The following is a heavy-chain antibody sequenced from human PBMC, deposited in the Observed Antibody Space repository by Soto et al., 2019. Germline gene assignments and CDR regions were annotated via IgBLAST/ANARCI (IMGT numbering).Heavy chain of an antibody. Sequence: EVQLLESGGGLVQPGGSLRLSCAVSGFALSNHASIWVRQGPGKGLEWVSGIDSDGRTFHVDSVKGRFTISRDNSKNALYLQMNSLRGDDTAVYYCAKEGYVSGFPWGQGTLVTVSS. D-gene: IGHD3-10*01. CDR1: GFALSNHA. V-gene: IGHV3-23*01. CDR3: AKEGYVSGFP. CDR2: IDSDGRT. J-gene: IGHJ5*02.